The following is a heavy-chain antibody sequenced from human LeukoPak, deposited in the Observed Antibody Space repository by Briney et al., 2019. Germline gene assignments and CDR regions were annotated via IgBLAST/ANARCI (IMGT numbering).Heavy chain of an antibody. V-gene: IGHV4-28*01. CDR3: AGKIDSSGYFS. CDR2: IYHSGST. D-gene: IGHD3-22*01. CDR1: DYSINSNNW. Sequence: SDTLSLTCAVSDYSINSNNWWVWIRQPPGKGLEWIGYIYHSGSTSYNPSLKSRVSMSLDTTKNQFSLKLSSVTAVDTAVYYCAGKIDSSGYFSWGQGILVTVSS. J-gene: IGHJ4*02.